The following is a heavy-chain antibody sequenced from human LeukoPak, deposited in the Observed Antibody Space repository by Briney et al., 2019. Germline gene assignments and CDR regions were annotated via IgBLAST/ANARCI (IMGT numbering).Heavy chain of an antibody. CDR3: ARGLPYGSGSTWFDP. Sequence: SETLSLTCTVSGYSISSGYYWSWIRQPAGKGLEWIGRIYTSGSTNYNPSLKSRVTMSVDTSKNQFSLKLSSVTAADTAVYYCARGLPYGSGSTWFDPWGQGTLVTVSS. J-gene: IGHJ5*02. V-gene: IGHV4-4*07. CDR2: IYTSGST. CDR1: GYSISSGYY. D-gene: IGHD3-10*01.